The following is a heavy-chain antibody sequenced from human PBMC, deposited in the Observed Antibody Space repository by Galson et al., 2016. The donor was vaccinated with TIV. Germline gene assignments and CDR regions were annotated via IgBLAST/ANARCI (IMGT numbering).Heavy chain of an antibody. V-gene: IGHV3-21*01. Sequence: SLRLSCADSVFPFSGFSMNWVRQTPGKGLEWVAFISSTSSYTYYADSVRGRFTISRDNANNIVYLQMSSLRVEDTAVYYCAKRNCINCRYFYYFDNWGLGTLVAVSS. CDR1: VFPFSGFS. J-gene: IGHJ4*02. CDR2: ISSTSSYT. D-gene: IGHD1/OR15-1a*01. CDR3: AKRNCINCRYFYYFDN.